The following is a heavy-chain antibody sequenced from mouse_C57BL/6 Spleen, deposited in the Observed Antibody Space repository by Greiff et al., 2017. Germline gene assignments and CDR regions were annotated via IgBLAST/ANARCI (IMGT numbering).Heavy chain of an antibody. D-gene: IGHD1-1*01. CDR1: GFNIKDYY. CDR2: IDPEDGDT. V-gene: IGHV14-1*01. J-gene: IGHJ3*01. Sequence: EVQLQQSGAELVRPGASVKLSCTASGFNIKDYYMHWVKQRPEQGLEWIGRIDPEDGDTEYAPKFQGKATMTADTSSNTAYLQLSSLTSEDTAVYYCTSYYGRSSAWFAYWGQGTLVTVSA. CDR3: TSYYGRSSAWFAY.